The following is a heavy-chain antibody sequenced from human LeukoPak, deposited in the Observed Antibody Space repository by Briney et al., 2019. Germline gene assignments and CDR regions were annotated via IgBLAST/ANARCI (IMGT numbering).Heavy chain of an antibody. CDR1: GGTFSSYA. V-gene: IGHV1-69*17. CDR2: IIPIFGIA. CDR3: ARPDYYDSSGYLY. D-gene: IGHD3-22*01. J-gene: IGHJ4*02. Sequence: SVKVSCKASGGTFSSYAISWVRQAPGQGLEWMGRIIPIFGIANYAQKFQGRVTITADKSTSTDYMELSSLRSEDTAVYYCARPDYYDSSGYLYWGQGTLVTVSS.